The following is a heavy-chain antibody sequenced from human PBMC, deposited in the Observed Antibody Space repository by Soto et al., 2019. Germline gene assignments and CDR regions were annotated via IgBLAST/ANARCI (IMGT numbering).Heavy chain of an antibody. CDR2: IYYSGST. CDR1: GGSISSRSCY. V-gene: IGHV4-39*02. Sequence: PSETLSLTCTVSGGSISSRSCYWDRIRQPPGKGLEWIGSIYYSGSTYYNPSLKIRFPISVDPSKTLFSLKLSFVTAADPAVYYCARGIYYGMDVGGQGTTVTVPS. CDR3: ARGIYYGMDV. J-gene: IGHJ6*02.